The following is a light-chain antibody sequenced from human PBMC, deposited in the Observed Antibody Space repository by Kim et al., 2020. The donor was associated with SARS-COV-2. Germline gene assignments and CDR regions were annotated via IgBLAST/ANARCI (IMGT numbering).Light chain of an antibody. Sequence: GQSLAITCTGNRGTIGAYNYVSCNQQYTCKAPKLMLYEVSNRPSGVTDRFSGSKSGNTASLTISGLQAEDEADYYCNSYRHGDIVLFGGGTQLTVL. CDR2: EVS. V-gene: IGLV2-14*01. CDR3: NSYRHGDIVL. J-gene: IGLJ2*01. CDR1: RGTIGAYNY.